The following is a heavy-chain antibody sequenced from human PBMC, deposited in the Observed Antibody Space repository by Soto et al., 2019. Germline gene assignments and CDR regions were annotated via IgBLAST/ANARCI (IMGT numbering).Heavy chain of an antibody. J-gene: IGHJ6*02. CDR1: GGSISSYY. D-gene: IGHD3-3*01. CDR2: IYYSGSN. CDR3: ARTISYYGMDV. Sequence: SETLSLTCTVSGGSISSYYWSWIRQPPGKGLEWIGHIYYSGSNNYNPSLKSRVTISVDTSKNQFSLKLSSVTAADTAVYYCARTISYYGMDVWGQGTTVTVSS. V-gene: IGHV4-59*01.